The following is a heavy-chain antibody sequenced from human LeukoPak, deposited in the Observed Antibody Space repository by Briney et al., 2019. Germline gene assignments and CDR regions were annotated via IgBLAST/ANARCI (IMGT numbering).Heavy chain of an antibody. Sequence: PGGSLRLSCAASGFTFSSAWMSWVRQAPGKGLEWFGRVKTKSDDGTADYAAPVRGRFTISRDDSKNTLYLQMNSLKTEDTALYYCTTSSDTKAPEYCSGGFCHGTYWGQGTLVTVSS. J-gene: IGHJ4*02. CDR2: VKTKSDDGTA. CDR1: GFTFSSAW. CDR3: TTSSDTKAPEYCSGGFCHGTY. V-gene: IGHV3-15*01. D-gene: IGHD2-15*01.